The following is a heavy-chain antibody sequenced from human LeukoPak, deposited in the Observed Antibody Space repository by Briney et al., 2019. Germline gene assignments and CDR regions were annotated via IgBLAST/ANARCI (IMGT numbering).Heavy chain of an antibody. V-gene: IGHV3-53*04. J-gene: IGHJ6*02. CDR3: ATAGSSELLWDYAMDV. CDR2: IYAGGST. Sequence: PGGSLRLSCAASGFTVSSNYMSWVRQAPGKGLEWVSLIYAGGSTYYAGAVKGRFTISGHNSKNTLHLQMNSLRVEDTAVYYCATAGSSELLWDYAMDVWGQGTTVTVSS. CDR1: GFTVSSNY. D-gene: IGHD3-10*01.